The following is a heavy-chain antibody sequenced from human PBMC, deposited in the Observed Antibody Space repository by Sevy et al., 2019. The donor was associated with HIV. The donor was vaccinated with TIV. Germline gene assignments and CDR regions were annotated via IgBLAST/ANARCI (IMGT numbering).Heavy chain of an antibody. Sequence: SETLSLTCTVSGGSMSSYYWSWIRQPAGKGLEWIGRIYTSGSTNYNPSLKSRVTMSVDTSKNQFSLKLSSVTAADTAVYYCARGPRTGSYSGGHFDYWGQGPLVTVSS. V-gene: IGHV4-4*07. CDR3: ARGPRTGSYSGGHFDY. CDR1: GGSMSSYY. J-gene: IGHJ4*02. CDR2: IYTSGST. D-gene: IGHD3-10*01.